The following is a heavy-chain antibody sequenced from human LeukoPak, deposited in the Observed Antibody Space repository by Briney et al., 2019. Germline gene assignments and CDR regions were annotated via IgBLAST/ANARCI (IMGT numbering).Heavy chain of an antibody. J-gene: IGHJ1*01. CDR1: GGSISSYY. CDR2: IYYSGST. CDR3: AGVVGTPGKTY. D-gene: IGHD1-14*01. Sequence: SETLSLTCTVSGGSISSYYWSWIRQPPGKGLEWIGYIYYSGSTNYNPSLKSRVTISVDTSKNQFSLKLSSVTAADPAVFYCAGVVGTPGKTYGGRDTLSTV. V-gene: IGHV4-59*01.